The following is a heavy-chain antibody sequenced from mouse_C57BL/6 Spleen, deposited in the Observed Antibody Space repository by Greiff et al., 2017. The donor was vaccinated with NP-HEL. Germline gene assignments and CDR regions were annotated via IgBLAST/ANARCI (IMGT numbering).Heavy chain of an antibody. CDR3: ARRRGAAQAPFAY. V-gene: IGHV1-82*01. J-gene: IGHJ3*01. D-gene: IGHD3-2*02. CDR1: GYAFSSSW. Sequence: QVQLQQSGPELVKPGASVKISCKASGYAFSSSWMNWVKQRPGKGLEWIGRIYPGDGDTNYNGKFKGKATLTADKSSSTAYMQLSSLTSEDSAVYFCARRRGAAQAPFAYWGQGTLVTVSA. CDR2: IYPGDGDT.